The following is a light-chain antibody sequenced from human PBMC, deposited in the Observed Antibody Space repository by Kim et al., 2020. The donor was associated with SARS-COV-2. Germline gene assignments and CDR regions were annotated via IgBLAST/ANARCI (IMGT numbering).Light chain of an antibody. CDR2: DVS. CDR3: SSYTSSSRV. J-gene: IGLJ3*02. V-gene: IGLV2-14*01. Sequence: QSALTQPASVSGSPGQSITISCTGTSSDVGGYNYVSWYQQHPGKAPKLMIYDVSKRPSGVSNRFSGSKSGNTASLTISGLQAEDEADYYCSSYTSSSRVFGGGTQADRP. CDR1: SSDVGGYNY.